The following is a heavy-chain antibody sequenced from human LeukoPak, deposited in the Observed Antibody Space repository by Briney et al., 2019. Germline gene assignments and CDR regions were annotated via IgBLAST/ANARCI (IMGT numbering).Heavy chain of an antibody. CDR1: GFNFGSYA. CDR2: ISNSGGST. Sequence: GGSLRLSCVASGFNFGSYAMSWVRQAPGKGLEWVSGISNSGGSTYYADSVKGRFTISRDNSTNTLYMEMNSLRAEDTDVYYCAKWKGASWLTYGMDVWGQGTTVTVSS. V-gene: IGHV3-23*01. J-gene: IGHJ6*02. CDR3: AKWKGASWLTYGMDV. D-gene: IGHD6-13*01.